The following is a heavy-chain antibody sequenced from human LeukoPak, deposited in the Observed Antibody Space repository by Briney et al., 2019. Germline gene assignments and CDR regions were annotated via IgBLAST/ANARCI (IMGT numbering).Heavy chain of an antibody. CDR3: ARGGHKTYVWGSYRNNYFDY. V-gene: IGHV3-23*01. CDR1: GFTFSSYA. Sequence: PGGSLRLSCAASGFTFSSYAMSWVRQAPGKGLEWVSAISGSGGSTYYADSVKGRFTISRDNAKNSLYLQMNSLRAEDTAVYYCARGGHKTYVWGSYRNNYFDYWGQGTLVTVSS. CDR2: ISGSGGST. D-gene: IGHD3-16*02. J-gene: IGHJ4*02.